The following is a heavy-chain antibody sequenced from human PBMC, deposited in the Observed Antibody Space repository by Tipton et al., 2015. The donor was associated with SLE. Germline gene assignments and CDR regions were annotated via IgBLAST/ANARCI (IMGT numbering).Heavy chain of an antibody. Sequence: QSGPEVKKPGSSVKVSCKASGGTFSSYAISWVRQAPGQGLEWMGRIIPILGIANYAQKFQGRVTITADKSTSTAYMELSSLRSEDTAVYYCARNSGYDSNWFDPWGQGTLVTVSS. CDR1: GGTFSSYA. D-gene: IGHD5-12*01. CDR2: IIPILGIA. CDR3: ARNSGYDSNWFDP. V-gene: IGHV1-69*04. J-gene: IGHJ5*02.